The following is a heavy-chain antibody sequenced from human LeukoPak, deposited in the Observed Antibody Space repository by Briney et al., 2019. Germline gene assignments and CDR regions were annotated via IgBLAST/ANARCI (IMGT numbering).Heavy chain of an antibody. D-gene: IGHD3-9*01. J-gene: IGHJ4*02. CDR2: ISAYNGNT. V-gene: IGHV1-18*03. CDR3: AREVYDILTGYSPDVIDY. CDR1: GYTFTSYG. Sequence: ASVKVSCKASGYTFTSYGISWVRQAPGQGLEWMGWISAYNGNTNYAQKLQGRVTMTTDTSTSTAYMELRSLRSDDMAVYYCAREVYDILTGYSPDVIDYWGQGTLVTVSS.